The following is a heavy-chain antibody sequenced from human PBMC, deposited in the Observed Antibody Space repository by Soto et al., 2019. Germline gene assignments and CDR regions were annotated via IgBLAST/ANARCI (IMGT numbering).Heavy chain of an antibody. Sequence: PGGSLRLSCAASGFTFSSYAMSWVRQAPGKGLEWVSAVNGSGGSTYYADSVKGRFTISRDNSKNTLYLQMNSLRAEDTAVYYCAKVPYDSSGSEFDYWGQGTLVTVSS. D-gene: IGHD3-22*01. V-gene: IGHV3-23*01. CDR3: AKVPYDSSGSEFDY. CDR2: VNGSGGST. CDR1: GFTFSSYA. J-gene: IGHJ4*02.